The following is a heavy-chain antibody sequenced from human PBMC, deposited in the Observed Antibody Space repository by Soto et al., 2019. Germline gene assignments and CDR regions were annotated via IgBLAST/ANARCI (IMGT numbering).Heavy chain of an antibody. Sequence: SVKVSCKASGGTFSSYAISWVRQAPGQGLEWMGGIIPIFGTANYAQKFQGRVTITADESTSTAYMELSSLRSEDTAVYYCARGGTDMVTGCFDPWGQGTLVTVSS. CDR3: ARGGTDMVTGCFDP. V-gene: IGHV1-69*13. CDR1: GGTFSSYA. CDR2: IIPIFGTA. D-gene: IGHD5-18*01. J-gene: IGHJ5*02.